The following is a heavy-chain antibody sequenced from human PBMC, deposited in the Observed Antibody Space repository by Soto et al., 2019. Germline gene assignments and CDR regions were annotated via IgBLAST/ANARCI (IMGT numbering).Heavy chain of an antibody. CDR3: ARGSRLHLGELSSFDY. V-gene: IGHV4-31*03. CDR1: GGSISSGGYY. CDR2: IYYSGST. D-gene: IGHD3-16*02. Sequence: QVQLQESGPGLVKPSQTLSLTCTVSGGSISSGGYYWSWIRQHPGKGLEWIGYIYYSGSTYYNPSLKRRVTISVDTSKNQFSLKLSSVTAADTAVYYCARGSRLHLGELSSFDYWGQGTLVTVSS. J-gene: IGHJ4*02.